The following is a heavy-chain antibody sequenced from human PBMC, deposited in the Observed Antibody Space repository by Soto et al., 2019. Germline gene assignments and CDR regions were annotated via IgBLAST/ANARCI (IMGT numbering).Heavy chain of an antibody. J-gene: IGHJ6*02. CDR3: ARETGDVRYYYGMDV. Sequence: ASVKVSCKASGCTFTSYGISRVRQAPGQGLEWMGWISAYNGNTNYAQKLQGRVTMTTDTSTSTAYMELRSLRSDDTAVYYCARETGDVRYYYGMDVWGQGTTVTVSS. V-gene: IGHV1-18*01. CDR1: GCTFTSYG. CDR2: ISAYNGNT. D-gene: IGHD7-27*01.